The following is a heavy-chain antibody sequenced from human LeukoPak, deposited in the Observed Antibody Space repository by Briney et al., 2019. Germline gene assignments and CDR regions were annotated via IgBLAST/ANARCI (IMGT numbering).Heavy chain of an antibody. J-gene: IGHJ3*02. CDR2: INPSGGST. CDR3: ARGLELDLNAFDI. V-gene: IGHV1-46*01. D-gene: IGHD1-7*01. Sequence: ASLTVSCKASGYTFTSYYMHSVRQAPGQGLEWMGIINPSGGSTSYAQKFQGRVTMTRDMSTSTVYMELSSLRSEDTGVYYCARGLELDLNAFDIWGQGTMVTVSS. CDR1: GYTFTSYY.